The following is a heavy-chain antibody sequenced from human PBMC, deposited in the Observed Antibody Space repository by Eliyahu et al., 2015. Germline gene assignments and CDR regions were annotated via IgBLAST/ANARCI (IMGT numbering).Heavy chain of an antibody. Sequence: QITLKESGPTLVKPTQTLTLTXTFSGFSLSTSGVGVGWIRQPPGTALEWLALIYWDDDKRYSPSLKSRLTITKDTSKNQVVLTMTNMDPVDTATYYCAHRWGAWDAFDIWGQGTMVTVSS. CDR1: GFSLSTSGVG. CDR3: AHRWGAWDAFDI. CDR2: IYWDDDK. J-gene: IGHJ3*02. V-gene: IGHV2-5*02. D-gene: IGHD1-26*01.